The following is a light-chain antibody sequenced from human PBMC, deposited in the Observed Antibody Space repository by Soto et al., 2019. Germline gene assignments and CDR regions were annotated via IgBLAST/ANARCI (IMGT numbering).Light chain of an antibody. J-gene: IGKJ1*01. Sequence: EIVLTQSPGTLSLSPGERATLSCRASQSVRSSYLAWYQRKLGQAPRLLIYGVSNRATGIPDRFSGSGSGTDFTLTISRLESEDFAVYYCQQYGTSPRTFVQGTKVEIK. V-gene: IGKV3-20*01. CDR1: QSVRSSY. CDR2: GVS. CDR3: QQYGTSPRT.